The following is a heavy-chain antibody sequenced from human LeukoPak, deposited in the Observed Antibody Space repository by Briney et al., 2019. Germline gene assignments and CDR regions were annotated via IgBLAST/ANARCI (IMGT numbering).Heavy chain of an antibody. D-gene: IGHD3-10*01. V-gene: IGHV3-30*04. CDR1: GFNFINYA. CDR3: AKDKEYASGSYPIES. J-gene: IGHJ4*02. CDR2: ITYEGGYKQ. Sequence: HPGGSLRLSCAASGFNFINYAMTWVRQAPGKGLEWVSFITYEGGYKQYYAESVKGRFTISRENSRTTLYLQMTSLRLEDAAVYYCAKDKEYASGSYPIESWGQGTLVTVFS.